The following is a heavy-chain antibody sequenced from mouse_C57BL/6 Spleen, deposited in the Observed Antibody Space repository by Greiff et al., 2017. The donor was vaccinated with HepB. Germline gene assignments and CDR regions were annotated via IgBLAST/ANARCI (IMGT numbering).Heavy chain of an antibody. J-gene: IGHJ2*01. Sequence: EVQVVESGEGLVKPGGSLKLSCAASGFTFSSYAMSWVRQTPEKRLEWVAYISSGGDYIYYADTVKGRFTISRDNARNTLYLQMSSLKSEDTAMYYCTRDQDYYDYYYFDYWGQGTTLTVSS. CDR3: TRDQDYYDYYYFDY. D-gene: IGHD2-4*01. V-gene: IGHV5-9-1*02. CDR1: GFTFSSYA. CDR2: ISSGGDYI.